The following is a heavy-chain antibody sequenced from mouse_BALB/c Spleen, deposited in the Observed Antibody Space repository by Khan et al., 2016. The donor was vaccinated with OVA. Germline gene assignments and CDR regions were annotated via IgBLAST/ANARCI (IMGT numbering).Heavy chain of an antibody. Sequence: EVQLQESGPELVKPGASVKISCKASGYSFTGYFMNWVMQSPGKSLEWIGRINPHIGETFYNQKFKGKATLTVDESSNTAHMELRRLASEDSAVDYCARIYRSDFDYWGQGTTLTVSA. J-gene: IGHJ2*01. V-gene: IGHV1-20*02. CDR2: INPHIGET. CDR3: ARIYRSDFDY. D-gene: IGHD1-1*01. CDR1: GYSFTGYF.